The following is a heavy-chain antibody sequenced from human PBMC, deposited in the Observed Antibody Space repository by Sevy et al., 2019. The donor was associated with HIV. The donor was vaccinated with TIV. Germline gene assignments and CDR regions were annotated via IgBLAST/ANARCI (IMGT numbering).Heavy chain of an antibody. CDR3: ARGVGLDC. Sequence: GGSLRLSCAASGFTFSPYSMTWVRQAPGKGLEWVASIRPDGSDKYYVDSVKGRFTISRDNAKNSLYLQMNSLRADDTAMYYCARGVGLDCWGQGALVTVSS. J-gene: IGHJ4*02. D-gene: IGHD1-26*01. V-gene: IGHV3-7*01. CDR2: IRPDGSDK. CDR1: GFTFSPYS.